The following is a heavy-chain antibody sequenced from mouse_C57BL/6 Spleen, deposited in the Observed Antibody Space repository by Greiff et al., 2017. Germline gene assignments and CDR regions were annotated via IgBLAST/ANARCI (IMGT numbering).Heavy chain of an antibody. Sequence: QVQLQQPGAELVRPGSSVKLSCKASGYTFTSYWMDWVKQRPGQGLEWIGNIYPSDSETHYNQKFKDKATLTVDKSSSTAYMQLSSLTSEDSAVYDCARRGDDYDRAMDYWGQGTSGTVSS. CDR1: GYTFTSYW. CDR2: IYPSDSET. D-gene: IGHD2-4*01. V-gene: IGHV1-61*01. J-gene: IGHJ4*01. CDR3: ARRGDDYDRAMDY.